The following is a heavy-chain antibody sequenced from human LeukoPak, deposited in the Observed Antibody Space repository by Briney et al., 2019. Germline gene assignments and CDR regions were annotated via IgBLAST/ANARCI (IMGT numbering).Heavy chain of an antibody. Sequence: SETLSLTCTVSGGSISSSSYYWGWIRQPPGKGLEWIGSIYYSGSTYYNPSLKSRVTISVDTSKNQFSLKLSSVTAADTAVYYCARRWYDDVWGQGTTVTVSS. D-gene: IGHD3-22*01. V-gene: IGHV4-39*01. CDR2: IYYSGST. J-gene: IGHJ6*02. CDR1: GGSISSSSYY. CDR3: ARRWYDDV.